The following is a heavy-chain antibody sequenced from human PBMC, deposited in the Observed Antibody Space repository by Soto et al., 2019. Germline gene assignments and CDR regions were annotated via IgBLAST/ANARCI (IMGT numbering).Heavy chain of an antibody. V-gene: IGHV3-21*01. D-gene: IGHD1-1*01. CDR2: ISSSSSYI. CDR1: GFTFSSYS. Sequence: PGGALRLSCAASGFTFSSYSMNWVRQAPGKGLEWDSSISSSSSYIYYADSVKGRFTISRDNSKNSLYLQMNSLRAEDTAVYYWGRGQYCASINDFGIWGQGTMVTVSS. CDR3: GRGQYCASINDFGI. J-gene: IGHJ3*02.